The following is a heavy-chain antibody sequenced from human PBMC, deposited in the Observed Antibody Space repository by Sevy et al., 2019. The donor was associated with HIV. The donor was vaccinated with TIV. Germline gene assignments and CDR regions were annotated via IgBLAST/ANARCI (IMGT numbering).Heavy chain of an antibody. CDR1: GYTFTSFG. V-gene: IGHV1-18*04. D-gene: IGHD6-19*01. J-gene: IGHJ4*02. CDR3: TGDLGSSPASFFDY. Sequence: ASVKVSCKASGYTFTSFGISWVRQAPGQGPEWMAWISAYNSHTNCAQKFQGRVTMTQDISTSTVYMELRSLRSDDTAIYYCTGDLGSSPASFFDYWGQGTLVTVSS. CDR2: ISAYNSHT.